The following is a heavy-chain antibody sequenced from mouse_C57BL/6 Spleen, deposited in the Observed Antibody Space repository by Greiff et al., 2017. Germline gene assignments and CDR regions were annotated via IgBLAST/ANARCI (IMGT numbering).Heavy chain of an antibody. D-gene: IGHD4-1*01. V-gene: IGHV1-81*01. J-gene: IGHJ2*01. CDR3: ARAGDWVNFDD. CDR1: GYTFTSYG. Sequence: QVQLKQSGAELARPGASVKLSCKASGYTFTSYGISWVKQRAGQGLEWIGEIYPRSGNTYYNEKFKGKATLTAYKSSSTAYMELRSLTSEDSAVYFCARAGDWVNFDDWGQGATLTVST. CDR2: IYPRSGNT.